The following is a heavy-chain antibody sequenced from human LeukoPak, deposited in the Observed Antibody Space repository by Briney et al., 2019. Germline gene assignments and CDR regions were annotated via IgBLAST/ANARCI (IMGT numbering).Heavy chain of an antibody. D-gene: IGHD6-6*01. V-gene: IGHV4-31*01. J-gene: IGHJ4*02. CDR2: IYYSGST. CDR3: ATRYSTSSIHPVRFDY. Sequence: PSETLSLTCTVPGGSISSGGYSWSWFRQHPGKGLEWIEYIYYSGSTYYHPSLKSQLTISVDTSKNQFSLKLSSVTAADTAVYYCATRYSTSSIHPVRFDYWGQGTLVTVSS. CDR1: GGSISSGGYS.